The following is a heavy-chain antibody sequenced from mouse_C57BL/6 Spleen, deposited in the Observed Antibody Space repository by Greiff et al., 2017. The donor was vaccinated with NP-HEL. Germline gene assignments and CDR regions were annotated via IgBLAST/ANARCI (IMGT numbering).Heavy chain of an antibody. J-gene: IGHJ4*01. CDR3: TRGGNYVWAMDY. CDR1: GFNIKDYY. D-gene: IGHD2-1*01. CDR2: IDPEDGDT. V-gene: IGHV14-1*01. Sequence: EVQLQQSGAELVRPGASVKLSCTASGFNIKDYYMHWVKQRPEQGLGWIGRIDPEDGDTEYAPKFQGKATMTADTSSNTAYLQLSSLTSEDTAVYYCTRGGNYVWAMDYWGQGTSVTVSS.